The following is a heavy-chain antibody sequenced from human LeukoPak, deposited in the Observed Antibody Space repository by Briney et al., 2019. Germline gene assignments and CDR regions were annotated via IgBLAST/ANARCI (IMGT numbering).Heavy chain of an antibody. Sequence: GGSLRLSCAASGFTFGDYYISWLRQAPGKGLEWVSDIGGSGSIIYYADSVKGRFTISRDNAKSSLYLRMNSLRAEDTAVYYCARRSSGWYFGYWGQGILVTVSS. CDR1: GFTFGDYY. CDR3: ARRSSGWYFGY. CDR2: IGGSGSII. V-gene: IGHV3-11*01. D-gene: IGHD6-19*01. J-gene: IGHJ4*02.